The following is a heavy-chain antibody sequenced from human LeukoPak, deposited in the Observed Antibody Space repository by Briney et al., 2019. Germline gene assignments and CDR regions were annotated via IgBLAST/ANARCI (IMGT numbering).Heavy chain of an antibody. V-gene: IGHV3-21*01. Sequence: PGGSLRLSCAASGFTFSSYSMNWVRQAPGKGLEWVSSISSSTSYIYYADSVKGRFTISRDNAKNSLYLQMNSLRAEDTAVYYCARDRRHATVKQWYFDLWGRGTQVTVSS. CDR2: ISSSTSYI. CDR3: ARDRRHATVKQWYFDL. J-gene: IGHJ2*01. CDR1: GFTFSSYS. D-gene: IGHD4-17*01.